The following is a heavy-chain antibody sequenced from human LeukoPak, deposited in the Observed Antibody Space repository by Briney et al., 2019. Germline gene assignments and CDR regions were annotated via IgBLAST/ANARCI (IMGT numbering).Heavy chain of an antibody. V-gene: IGHV3-21*01. D-gene: IGHD6-13*01. CDR1: GFTLSSYS. Sequence: GGSLRLSCAASGFTLSSYSMNWVRQAPGKGVEGVSSISSSSRYIYYADSVKGRFTISRDNAKNSLYLQMNRLRAEDTAVYYCARADSSSWKIYFDYWGQGTLVSVSS. J-gene: IGHJ4*02. CDR3: ARADSSSWKIYFDY. CDR2: ISSSSRYI.